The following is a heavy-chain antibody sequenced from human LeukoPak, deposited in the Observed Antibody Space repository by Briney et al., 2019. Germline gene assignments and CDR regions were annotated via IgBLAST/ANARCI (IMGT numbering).Heavy chain of an antibody. D-gene: IGHD2-2*01. Sequence: GGSLRLSCAASGFTFSSYAMNWVRQAPGKGLEWVANIKQDGSEKYYVDSVKGRFTISRDNAKNSLYLQMNSLRAEDTAVYYCARGAYCSSTSCPYNWFDPWGQGTLVTVSS. CDR3: ARGAYCSSTSCPYNWFDP. V-gene: IGHV3-7*01. CDR2: IKQDGSEK. J-gene: IGHJ5*02. CDR1: GFTFSSYA.